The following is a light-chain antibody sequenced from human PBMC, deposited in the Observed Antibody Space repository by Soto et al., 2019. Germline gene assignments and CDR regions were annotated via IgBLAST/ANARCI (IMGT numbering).Light chain of an antibody. CDR2: DAS. CDR1: QSISSW. CDR3: QQYNTDSPWT. V-gene: IGKV1-5*01. Sequence: DIQMTQSPSTLSASVGDRVTITCRASQSISSWLAWYQQKPGKAPKLLIYDASSLETGVPRRFTGSGSGTEFTLTISTLQPDDFATYYCQQYNTDSPWTFGQGTKVDIK. J-gene: IGKJ1*01.